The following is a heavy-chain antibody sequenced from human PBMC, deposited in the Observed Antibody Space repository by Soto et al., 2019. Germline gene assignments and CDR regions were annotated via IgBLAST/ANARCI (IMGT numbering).Heavy chain of an antibody. CDR1: GLTVSRNY. V-gene: IGHV3-53*01. CDR3: AHSSGHHYYFDS. D-gene: IGHD3-22*01. CDR2: LYSGGSS. J-gene: IGHJ4*02. Sequence: EQLVESGGGLIQPGGSLRISCAFSGLTVSRNYMSWVRQAPGKGLDWVSVLYSGGSSSYAESVKGRFTISRDSSKNILFLQMNSLRPVDTAIYYCAHSSGHHYYFDSWGQGTLVTVSS.